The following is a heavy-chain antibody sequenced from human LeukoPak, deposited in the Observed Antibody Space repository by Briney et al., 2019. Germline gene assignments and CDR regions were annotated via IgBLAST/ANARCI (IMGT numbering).Heavy chain of an antibody. J-gene: IGHJ4*02. CDR3: ARGGYWTFDY. CDR2: INHSGST. V-gene: IGHV4-34*01. D-gene: IGHD2-8*02. CDR1: GGSISGYH. Sequence: PSETLSLTCSVSGGSISGYHWTWIRQPPGKGLEWIGEINHSGSTNYNPSLKSRITISVDTSKNQFSLILSSVTAADTAVYYCARGGYWTFDYWGQGTLVTVSS.